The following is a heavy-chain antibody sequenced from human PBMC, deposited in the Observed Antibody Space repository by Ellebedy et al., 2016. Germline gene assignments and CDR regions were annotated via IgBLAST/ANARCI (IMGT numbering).Heavy chain of an antibody. J-gene: IGHJ4*02. Sequence: PETLSLTCTVSGGSISSYYWSWIRQPPGKGLEWIGYIYYSGSTNYNPSLKSRVTISVDTSKNQFSLKLSSVTAADTAVYYCARGDVLGSSLDYWGQGTLVTVSS. CDR2: IYYSGST. V-gene: IGHV4-59*01. CDR3: ARGDVLGSSLDY. CDR1: GGSISSYY. D-gene: IGHD3-16*01.